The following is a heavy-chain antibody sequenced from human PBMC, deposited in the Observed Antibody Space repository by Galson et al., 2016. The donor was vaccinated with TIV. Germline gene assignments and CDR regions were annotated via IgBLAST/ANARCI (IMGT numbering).Heavy chain of an antibody. CDR1: GFTFSNFV. V-gene: IGHV3-33*01. Sequence: SLRLSCAASGFTFSNFVMYWVRQAPGRGLEWVALIWYDGTNKYYENSVKGRFTISRDNSKNSLYLQMSSLRVEDMGVYYCARERGNRGIIDYWGQGTLVTVSS. CDR3: ARERGNRGIIDY. CDR2: IWYDGTNK. D-gene: IGHD1-14*01. J-gene: IGHJ4*02.